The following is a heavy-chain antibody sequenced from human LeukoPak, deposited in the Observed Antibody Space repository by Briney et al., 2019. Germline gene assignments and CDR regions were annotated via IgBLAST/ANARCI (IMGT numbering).Heavy chain of an antibody. V-gene: IGHV3-9*01. D-gene: IGHD3-10*01. CDR2: ISWNSGSI. Sequence: GRSLRLSCAASGFTFDDYAMHWVRQAPGKGLEWVSGISWNSGSIGYADSVKGRFTISRDNAKNSLYLQMNSLRAEDTALYYCAKGSVLLWFGRDAFDIWGQGTMVTVSS. CDR1: GFTFDDYA. J-gene: IGHJ3*02. CDR3: AKGSVLLWFGRDAFDI.